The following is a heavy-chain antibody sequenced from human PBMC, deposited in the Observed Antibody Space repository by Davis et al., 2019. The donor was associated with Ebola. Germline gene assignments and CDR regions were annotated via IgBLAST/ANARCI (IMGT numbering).Heavy chain of an antibody. J-gene: IGHJ6*02. CDR1: GFTFSSYA. D-gene: IGHD3-3*01. CDR3: ARDVGVLRFLEWLPRYYYYGMDV. CDR2: ISGSGGST. V-gene: IGHV3-23*01. Sequence: PGGSLRLSCAASGFTFSSYAMSWVRQAPGKGLEWVSAISGSGGSTYYADSVKGRFTISRDNSKNTLYLQMNSLRAEDTAVYYCARDVGVLRFLEWLPRYYYYGMDVWGQGTTVTVSS.